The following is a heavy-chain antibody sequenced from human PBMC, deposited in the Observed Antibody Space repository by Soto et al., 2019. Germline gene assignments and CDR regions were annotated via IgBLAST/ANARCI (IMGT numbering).Heavy chain of an antibody. J-gene: IGHJ4*02. CDR2: ISYDGSNK. CDR1: GSTFRSYG. D-gene: IGHD3-22*01. Sequence: QVQLVESGGGVVQPGRSPRLSCAASGSTFRSYGMHWVRQAPGKGLEWVAAISYDGSNKNYVDSVKGRFTISRDNSENTLYLQMTSLRAEDAAVYYCAKDTYYHDSTGYYVFDYWGQGTLVTVSS. V-gene: IGHV3-30*18. CDR3: AKDTYYHDSTGYYVFDY.